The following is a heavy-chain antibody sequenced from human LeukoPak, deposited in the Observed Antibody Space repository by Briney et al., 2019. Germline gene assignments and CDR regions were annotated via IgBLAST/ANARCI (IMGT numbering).Heavy chain of an antibody. V-gene: IGHV3-21*01. CDR1: GFTFSSYS. D-gene: IGHD3-22*01. Sequence: PGGSLRLSCAASGFTFSSYSMNWVRQAPGKGLEWVSSISSSSSYIYYADSVKGRFTISRDNAKNSLYLQMNSLRAEDTAVYYCARSTSPPDYYDSSGYSNIFDYWGQGTLVTVSS. CDR2: ISSSSSYI. J-gene: IGHJ4*02. CDR3: ARSTSPPDYYDSSGYSNIFDY.